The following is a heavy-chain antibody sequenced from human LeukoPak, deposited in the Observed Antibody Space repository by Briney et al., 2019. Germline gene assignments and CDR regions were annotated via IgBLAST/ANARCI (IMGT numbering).Heavy chain of an antibody. CDR1: KFTFSNYG. J-gene: IGHJ4*02. D-gene: IGHD3-10*01. Sequence: GGSLRLSCAASKFTFSNYGMHWVRQAPGKGLVWVAVISSSGAIQYYLESVKGRFTISRDNSGNTLYLQMNSLRPEDTAVYYCAKEYDSRGYGANFDNWGQGTLVTVSS. CDR2: ISSSGAIQ. V-gene: IGHV3-30*18. CDR3: AKEYDSRGYGANFDN.